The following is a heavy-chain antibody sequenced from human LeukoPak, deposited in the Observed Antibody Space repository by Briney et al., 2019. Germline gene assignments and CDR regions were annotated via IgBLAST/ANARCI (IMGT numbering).Heavy chain of an antibody. Sequence: GGSLRLSRAASGFTVSSNYMSWVRQAPGKGLEWVSVIYSGGSTYYADSVKGRFTISRDNSKNTLYLQMNSLRAEDTAVYYCARYSSGWYYLDYWGQGTLVTVSS. J-gene: IGHJ4*02. D-gene: IGHD6-19*01. V-gene: IGHV3-66*01. CDR2: IYSGGST. CDR1: GFTVSSNY. CDR3: ARYSSGWYYLDY.